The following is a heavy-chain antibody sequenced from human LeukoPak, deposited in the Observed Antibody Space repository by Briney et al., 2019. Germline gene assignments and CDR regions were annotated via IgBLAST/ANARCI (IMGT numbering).Heavy chain of an antibody. V-gene: IGHV4-34*01. CDR1: GGSFSGYY. CDR3: ARARLSPPYYYYGMDV. Sequence: SETLSLTCAVYGGSFSGYYWSWIRQPPGKGLEWIGEINHSGSTNYNPSLKSRVTISVDTSKNQFSLKLSSVTAADTAVYYCARARLSPPYYYYGMDVWGQGTTVTVSS. D-gene: IGHD2/OR15-2a*01. J-gene: IGHJ6*02. CDR2: INHSGST.